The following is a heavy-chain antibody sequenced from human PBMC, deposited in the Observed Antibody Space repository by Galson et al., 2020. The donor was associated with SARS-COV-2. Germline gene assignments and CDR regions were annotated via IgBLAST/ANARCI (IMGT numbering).Heavy chain of an antibody. Sequence: TGGSLRLSCATSGFIFDDYAMVWVRQPPGKGLEWVSVISGVGTSKDYADSVKGRFTISRDNSKNSLYLQMNSLRVDDSAFYYCAKLAISGSLPQVPHYYFDYWGQGTLVTVSS. V-gene: IGHV3-43*02. CDR1: GFIFDDYA. J-gene: IGHJ4*02. CDR2: ISGVGTSK. D-gene: IGHD1-20*01. CDR3: AKLAISGSLPQVPHYYFDY.